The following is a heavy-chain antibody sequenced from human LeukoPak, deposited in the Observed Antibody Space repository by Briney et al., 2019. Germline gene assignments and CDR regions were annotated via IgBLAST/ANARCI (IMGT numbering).Heavy chain of an antibody. D-gene: IGHD6-13*01. CDR3: AANVGYSSSWSFDY. V-gene: IGHV1-2*02. CDR2: INPNSGGT. J-gene: IGHJ4*02. CDR1: GYTFTGYY. Sequence: ASVKVSCKASGYTFTGYYMHWVRQAPGQGLEWMGWINPNSGGTNHAQKFQGRVTMTRDTSISTAYMELSRLRSDDTAVYYCAANVGYSSSWSFDYWGQGTLVTVSS.